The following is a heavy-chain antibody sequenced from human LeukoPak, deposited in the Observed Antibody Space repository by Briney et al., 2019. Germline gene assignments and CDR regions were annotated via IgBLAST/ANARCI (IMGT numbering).Heavy chain of an antibody. D-gene: IGHD5-18*01. Sequence: PGGSLRLSCAASGFTFSSYAMSWVRQAPGKGLEWVSAISGSGGSTYYADSVKGRFTISRDNSKNTLYLQMGSLRAEDMAVYYCARVRGYTAAAADYWGQGTLVTVSS. CDR1: GFTFSSYA. CDR3: ARVRGYTAAAADY. J-gene: IGHJ4*02. V-gene: IGHV3-23*01. CDR2: ISGSGGST.